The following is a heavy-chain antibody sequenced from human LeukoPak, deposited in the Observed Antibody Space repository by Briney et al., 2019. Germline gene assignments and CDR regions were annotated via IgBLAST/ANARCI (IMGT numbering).Heavy chain of an antibody. CDR2: ISAGNI. CDR3: ARDPGYSRPSSYGYFDH. Sequence: ASVKVSCKASGYTFSDYPMHWLRQAPGQRFEWMGWISAGNIKYSQNFQDRINITRDTSASTVNMELSSLTSADTAVYYCARDPGYSRPSSYGYFDHWGQGTLATVSS. V-gene: IGHV1-3*01. CDR1: GYTFSDYP. D-gene: IGHD1-26*01. J-gene: IGHJ4*02.